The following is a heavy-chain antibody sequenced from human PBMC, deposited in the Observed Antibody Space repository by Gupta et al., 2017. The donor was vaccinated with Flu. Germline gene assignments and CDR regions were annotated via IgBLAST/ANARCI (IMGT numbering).Heavy chain of an antibody. CDR2: ISSSGAT. Sequence: EVQLVESGGGVVQPGGSLRLSCAASGFTFSSYEMNWVRLAPGKGLEWVAFISSSGATYYTDSVKDRFTISRDNAKNSVHLQMHSLRAEDTAFYYCARGHWDSWGQGTLVTVSS. V-gene: IGHV3-48*03. CDR1: GFTFSSYE. J-gene: IGHJ4*02. CDR3: ARGHWDS.